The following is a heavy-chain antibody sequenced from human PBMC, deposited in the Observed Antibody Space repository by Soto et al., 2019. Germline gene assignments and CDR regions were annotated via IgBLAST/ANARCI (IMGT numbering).Heavy chain of an antibody. V-gene: IGHV3-23*01. Sequence: EVQLLESGGGLVQPGGSLRLSCAASGFTFSSYAMSWVRQAPGKGLEWVSAISGSGGSTYYADSVKGRFTISRHNSKNTLYLQMNSLRAEDTAVYYCAKDKMEVVVAAVHPPDAFDIWGQGTMVTVSS. J-gene: IGHJ3*02. D-gene: IGHD2-15*01. CDR2: ISGSGGST. CDR3: AKDKMEVVVAAVHPPDAFDI. CDR1: GFTFSSYA.